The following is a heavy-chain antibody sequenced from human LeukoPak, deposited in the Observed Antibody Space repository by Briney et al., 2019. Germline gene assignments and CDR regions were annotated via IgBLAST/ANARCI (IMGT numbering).Heavy chain of an antibody. CDR3: ARQGGSGSYIAY. V-gene: IGHV4-59*08. J-gene: IGHJ4*02. Sequence: SETLSLTCTASGGAISSDYWSWIRQPPGKGLEWIWYIYYSGSTNYNPSLKSRVTISVDPSKNQFSLKLSSVTAADTAMYYCARQGGSGSYIAYWGQGTLVTVSS. D-gene: IGHD3-10*01. CDR2: IYYSGST. CDR1: GGAISSDY.